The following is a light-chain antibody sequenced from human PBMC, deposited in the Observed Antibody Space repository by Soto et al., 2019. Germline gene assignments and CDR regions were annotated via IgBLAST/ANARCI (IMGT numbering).Light chain of an antibody. J-gene: IGLJ3*02. CDR3: SSYGGSNNLV. Sequence: QSALTQPPSASGSPGQSVTISCTGSSSDVGGYNYVSWYQHHPGKAPKLMIYDVTKRPSGVPDRFSGSKSGNTASLTVSVLLADDEADYYCSSYGGSNNLVFGGGTQVTVL. V-gene: IGLV2-8*01. CDR1: SSDVGGYNY. CDR2: DVT.